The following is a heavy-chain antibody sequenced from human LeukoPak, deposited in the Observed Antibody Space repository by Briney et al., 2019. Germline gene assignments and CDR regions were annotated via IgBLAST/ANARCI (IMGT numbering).Heavy chain of an antibody. V-gene: IGHV3-21*01. CDR1: GFTFTGYS. Sequence: GGSLRLSCVVSGFTFTGYSMNWVRQAPGKGLEWVSSISSSSSRIFYADSVKGRFTISRDNARNALDLQMNSLRAEDAAVYYCARSVMTGSTTRAFDMWGQGTMVTVSS. J-gene: IGHJ3*02. D-gene: IGHD2/OR15-2a*01. CDR2: ISSSSSRI. CDR3: ARSVMTGSTTRAFDM.